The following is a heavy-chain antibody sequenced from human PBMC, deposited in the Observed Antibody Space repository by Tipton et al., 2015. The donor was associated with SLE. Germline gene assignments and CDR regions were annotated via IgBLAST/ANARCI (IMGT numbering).Heavy chain of an antibody. CDR2: IKQDGSEK. CDR1: GFTFSSYW. CDR3: ARELYSSSPPDAFDI. D-gene: IGHD6-6*01. V-gene: IGHV3-7*01. J-gene: IGHJ3*02. Sequence: GSLRLSCAASGFTFSSYWMSWVRQAPGKGLEWVANIKQDGSEKYYVDSVKGRFTISRDNAKNSLYLQMNSLRAEDTAVYYCARELYSSSPPDAFDIWGQGTMVTVSS.